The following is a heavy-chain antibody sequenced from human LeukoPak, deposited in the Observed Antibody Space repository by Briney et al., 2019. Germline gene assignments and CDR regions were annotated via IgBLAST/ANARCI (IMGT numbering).Heavy chain of an antibody. CDR2: ISGYNGNT. CDR1: GYTFTRYG. CDR3: ARRSYYSDSRGDDAYDV. D-gene: IGHD3-22*01. V-gene: IGHV1-18*04. J-gene: IGHJ3*01. Sequence: ASVKVSCKASGYTFTRYGISWVRQAPGQGLEWMGWISGYNGNTNNAQNVQGRLTMTTDTSTSTAYMELRGLRSDDTPVYYCARRSYYSDSRGDDAYDVWGQGTMVTVSS.